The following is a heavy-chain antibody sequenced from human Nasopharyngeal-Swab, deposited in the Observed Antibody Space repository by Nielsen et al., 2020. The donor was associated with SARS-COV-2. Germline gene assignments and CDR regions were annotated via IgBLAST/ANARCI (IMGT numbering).Heavy chain of an antibody. V-gene: IGHV1-69*13. Sequence: SVKDSCKASGGTFSSYDISWVRQAPGQGLEWMGGIIPIFGTANYAQKFQGRVTITADESTSTAYMELSSLRSEDTAVYYCARDALWFGELLSQGGWFDPWGQGTLVTVSS. D-gene: IGHD3-10*01. CDR1: GGTFSSYD. CDR2: IIPIFGTA. J-gene: IGHJ5*02. CDR3: ARDALWFGELLSQGGWFDP.